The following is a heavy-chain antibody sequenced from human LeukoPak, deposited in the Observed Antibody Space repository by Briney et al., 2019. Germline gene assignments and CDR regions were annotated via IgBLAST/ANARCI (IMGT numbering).Heavy chain of an antibody. CDR1: GGTFSSYA. J-gene: IGHJ4*02. CDR3: ARGSVGSSSWSRGVYYFDY. Sequence: SVKVSCKASGGTFSSYAISWVRQAPGQGLEWMGGIIPIFGTANYAQKFQGRVTITADESTSTAYMELSSLRSEDTAVYYCARGSVGSSSWSRGVYYFDYWGQGTLVTASS. V-gene: IGHV1-69*01. D-gene: IGHD6-13*01. CDR2: IIPIFGTA.